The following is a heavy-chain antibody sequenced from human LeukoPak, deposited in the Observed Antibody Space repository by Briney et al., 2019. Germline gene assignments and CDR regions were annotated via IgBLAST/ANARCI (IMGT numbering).Heavy chain of an antibody. CDR2: IIPIFGTA. Sequence: GASVKVSFKASGGTFSSYAISWVRRDPGQGVEWMGGIIPIFGTANYAQQFQGRVTITADESTSTAYMELSSLRSEDTAVYYCAREGPKGRDYWGQGTLVTVSS. J-gene: IGHJ4*02. V-gene: IGHV1-69*01. CDR1: GGTFSSYA. CDR3: AREGPKGRDY.